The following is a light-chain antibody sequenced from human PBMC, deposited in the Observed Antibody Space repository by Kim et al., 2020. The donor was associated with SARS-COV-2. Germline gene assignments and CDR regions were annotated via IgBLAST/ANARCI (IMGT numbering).Light chain of an antibody. J-gene: IGKJ4*01. CDR2: GAS. V-gene: IGKV3-15*01. CDR1: QSVKNG. CDR3: QQYNDWPLLT. Sequence: PGERVKLSCRARQSVKNGLAWDQQRPGQAPRVLIYGASTRATEISARFSGSGSGREFTLTIRSLQSEDLAVYYCQQYNDWPLLTFGGGTKVDIK.